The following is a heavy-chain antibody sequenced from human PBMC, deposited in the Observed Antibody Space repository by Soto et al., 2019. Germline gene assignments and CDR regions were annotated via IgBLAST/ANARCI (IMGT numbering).Heavy chain of an antibody. D-gene: IGHD3-10*01. CDR1: GGSINGNNYS. V-gene: IGHV4-39*07. J-gene: IGHJ6*02. CDR2: TYSSGGA. Sequence: LQESGPGLVNPSETLSLTCSISGGSINGNNYSWGWIRQPPGRGLEWIGHTYSSGGAYYDPSFNSRASTSVDTSKSQVFLKLTSVTAADTAIYYCARTRGSAVFFYFYGLGVWGHGTTVTVSS. CDR3: ARTRGSAVFFYFYGLGV.